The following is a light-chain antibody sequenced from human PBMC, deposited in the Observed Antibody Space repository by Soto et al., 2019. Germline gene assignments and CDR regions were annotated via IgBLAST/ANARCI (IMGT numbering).Light chain of an antibody. Sequence: EIVMTQSPATLSVSPGERATLSCRASQSLRSNLAWYQHKPGQAPRPLIFGASSRATGVPARFSGSGSGTEFTLTISSLQSEDVAVYYRQEYNNWPPFTFGQGTKLEIK. V-gene: IGKV3-15*01. CDR3: QEYNNWPPFT. CDR1: QSLRSN. CDR2: GAS. J-gene: IGKJ2*01.